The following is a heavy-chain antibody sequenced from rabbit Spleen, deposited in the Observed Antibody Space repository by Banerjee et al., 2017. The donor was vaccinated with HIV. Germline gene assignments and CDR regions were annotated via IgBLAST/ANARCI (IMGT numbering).Heavy chain of an antibody. V-gene: IGHV1S40*01. CDR2: IDTGSSGFT. CDR1: GVSFSSNYY. Sequence: QSLEESGGDLVKPGASLTLTCTASGVSFSSNYYMCWVRQAPGNGLEWIACIDTGSSGFTYFASWAKGRFTISKTSSTTVTLQMTSLTAADTATYFCARDSGSSFSSYGMDLWGPGTLVTVS. CDR3: ARDSGSSFSSYGMDL. D-gene: IGHD8-1*01. J-gene: IGHJ6*01.